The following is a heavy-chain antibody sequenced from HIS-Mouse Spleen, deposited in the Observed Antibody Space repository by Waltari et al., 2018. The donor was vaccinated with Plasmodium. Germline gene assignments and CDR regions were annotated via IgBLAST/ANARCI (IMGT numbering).Heavy chain of an antibody. CDR3: AKDRRSSSWYVDY. CDR2: ISYDGSIK. V-gene: IGHV3-30*18. CDR1: GFTFSSYG. Sequence: QVQLVESGGGVVQPGRSLRLSCAASGFTFSSYGMHWVRQAPGKGLEWVAVISYDGSIKYYADSVKGRFTISRDNSKNTLYLQMNSLRAEDTAVFYCAKDRRSSSWYVDYWGQGTLVTVSS. D-gene: IGHD6-13*01. J-gene: IGHJ4*02.